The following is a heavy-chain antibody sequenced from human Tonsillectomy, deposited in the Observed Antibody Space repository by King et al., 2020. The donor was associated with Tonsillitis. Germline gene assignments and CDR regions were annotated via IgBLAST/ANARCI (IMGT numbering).Heavy chain of an antibody. CDR3: AGGVSYSSSWSGGRWFDP. CDR2: IYYSGST. D-gene: IGHD6-13*01. Sequence: QLQESGPGLVKPSETLSLTCTVSGGSISSSSYYWGWIRQPPGKGLEWIGSIYYSGSTYYKPSLKSRVTISVDTSKTHFSLNLNSVTAADTAVYYWAGGVSYSSSWSGGRWFDPWGQGTLVTVSS. J-gene: IGHJ5*02. CDR1: GGSISSSSYY. V-gene: IGHV4-39*02.